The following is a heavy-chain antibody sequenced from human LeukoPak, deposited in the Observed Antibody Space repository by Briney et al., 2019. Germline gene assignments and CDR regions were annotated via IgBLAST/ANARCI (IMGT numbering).Heavy chain of an antibody. CDR2: IGGIGSIM. J-gene: IGHJ6*02. CDR1: GFTFSSYE. CDR3: ARRLPYYGMDV. V-gene: IGHV3-48*03. Sequence: GGSLRLSCAASGFTFSSYEIHWVRQAPGKGLEWVSKIGGIGSIMYADSVKGRFTISTDSAKSSVYLRMNSLRAEDTAVYYCARRLPYYGMDVWGQGTTVTVPS.